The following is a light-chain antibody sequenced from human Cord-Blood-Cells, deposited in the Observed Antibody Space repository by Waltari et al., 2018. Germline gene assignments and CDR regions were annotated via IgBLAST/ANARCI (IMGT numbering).Light chain of an antibody. V-gene: IGLV2-23*02. CDR3: CSYAGSSTVV. CDR2: EVR. J-gene: IGLJ2*01. Sequence: QSALTQPASVSGSPGQSITISCTGTSSDVGSYNLVSWYQQHPGKAPKLMIYEVRKRPSGVSKRFSGSKSGKTASLTISGLQAEDEADYYCCSYAGSSTVVFGGGTKLTVL. CDR1: SSDVGSYNL.